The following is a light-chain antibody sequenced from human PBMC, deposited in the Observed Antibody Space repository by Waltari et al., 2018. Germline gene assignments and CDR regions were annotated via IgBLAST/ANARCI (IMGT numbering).Light chain of an antibody. J-gene: IGLJ2*01. CDR1: SSASRGYNS. V-gene: IGLV2-14*03. CDR3: SSQSSNDVLL. CDR2: DGS. Sequence: HSALPHPPSVSGSPGQPIPCSCAGTSSASRGYNSVHWYQDHPGQAPTVINSDGSNRHAGVSDRFSGSKSGNTACLTISWRQAEDEADYYCSSQSSNDVLLFGGGTKLTVL.